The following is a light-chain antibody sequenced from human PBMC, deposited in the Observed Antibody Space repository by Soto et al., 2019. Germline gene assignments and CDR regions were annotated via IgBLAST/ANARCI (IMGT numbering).Light chain of an antibody. CDR2: EVS. CDR1: SSDVGGYNY. V-gene: IGLV2-8*01. CDR3: SSYAGSNKSV. Sequence: QSALTQPPSASGSPGQSFTISCTGTSSDVGGYNYVSWYQQHPGKAPKLMIYEVSKRPSGVPDRFSGSKSGNTASLTVSVIQPEDEADYYCSSYAGSNKSVFGTGTKLTVL. J-gene: IGLJ1*01.